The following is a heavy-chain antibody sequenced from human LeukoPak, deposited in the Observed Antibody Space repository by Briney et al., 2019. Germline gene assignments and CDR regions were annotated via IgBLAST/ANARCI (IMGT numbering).Heavy chain of an antibody. V-gene: IGHV1-18*01. CDR1: GYTFNSYG. CDR2: ISAYNGNT. Sequence: ASVKVSCKASGYTFNSYGFSWVRQAPGQGLEWMGWISAYNGNTNYAQKLQGRVTMTTDTSTTTAYMELGSLRSDGTAVYYCARGEGATPLDYWGQGTLVTVSS. J-gene: IGHJ4*02. D-gene: IGHD1-26*01. CDR3: ARGEGATPLDY.